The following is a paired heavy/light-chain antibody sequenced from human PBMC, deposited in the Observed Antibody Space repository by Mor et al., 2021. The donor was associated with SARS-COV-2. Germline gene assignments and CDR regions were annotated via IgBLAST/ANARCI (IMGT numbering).Heavy chain of an antibody. CDR2: INNDGSGT. J-gene: IGHJ5*02. D-gene: IGHD6-13*01. V-gene: IGHV3-74*01. Sequence: EVQLVESGGGSAQPGGSLRLSCAASGFTLSSYWMHWVRQAPGKGLVWVSHINNDGSGTTYADSVKGRFTISRDNAKNTVYLQMNSLRAEDTAMYYCARGLSSPDLHWFDPWGQGTLVTVSS. CDR1: GFTLSSYW. CDR3: ARGLSSPDLHWFDP.
Light chain of an antibody. CDR1: SSDV. CDR3: FSYAGSTTWV. CDR2: EGS. J-gene: IGLJ3*02. Sequence: QSALTQPASVSGSPGQSITISCTGTSSDVVSWYQQHPGKAPKLTVYEGSKRPSGISNRFSGSKSGNTASLTISGLQAEDEADYYCFSYAGSTTWVFGGGTKLTVL. V-gene: IGLV2-23*01.